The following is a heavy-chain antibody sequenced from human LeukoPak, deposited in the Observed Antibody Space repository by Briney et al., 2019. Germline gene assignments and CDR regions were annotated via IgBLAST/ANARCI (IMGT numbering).Heavy chain of an antibody. Sequence: SGTLSLTCAVSGGSISSSNWWSWVRQPPGKGLEWIGEIYHSGSTNYNPSLKSRVTISVDKSKNQFSLKLSSVTAADTAVYYCAREGITMVRGIANWFDPWGQGTLVTVCS. J-gene: IGHJ5*02. CDR3: AREGITMVRGIANWFDP. CDR2: IYHSGST. D-gene: IGHD3-10*01. V-gene: IGHV4-4*02. CDR1: GGSISSSNW.